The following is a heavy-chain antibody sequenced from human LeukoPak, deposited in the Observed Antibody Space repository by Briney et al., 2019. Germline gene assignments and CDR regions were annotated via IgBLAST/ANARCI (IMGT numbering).Heavy chain of an antibody. V-gene: IGHV3-48*01. CDR1: GFTFSSYS. CDR3: ARDGWFGDYNWFDP. J-gene: IGHJ5*02. CDR2: ISSASNTI. D-gene: IGHD3-10*01. Sequence: GGSLRLSCAASGFTFSSYSMNWVRQAPGKGLEWVSYISSASNTIYYADSVKGRFTISRDNAKNPLYLQMNSLRAEDTAMYYCARDGWFGDYNWFDPWGQGTLVTVSS.